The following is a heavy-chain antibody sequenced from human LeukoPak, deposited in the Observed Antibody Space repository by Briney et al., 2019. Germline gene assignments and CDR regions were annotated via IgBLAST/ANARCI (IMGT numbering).Heavy chain of an antibody. CDR2: IRYDGSNK. D-gene: IGHD1-26*01. CDR1: GFTFSSYG. V-gene: IGHV3-30*02. Sequence: GGSLRLSCAASGFTFSSYGMHWVRQAPGKGLEWVAFIRYDGSNKYYADSVKGRFTISRDNSKNTLYLQMNSLRAEDTAVYYCARGVVGATKTLEYWGQGTLVTVSS. CDR3: ARGVVGATKTLEY. J-gene: IGHJ4*02.